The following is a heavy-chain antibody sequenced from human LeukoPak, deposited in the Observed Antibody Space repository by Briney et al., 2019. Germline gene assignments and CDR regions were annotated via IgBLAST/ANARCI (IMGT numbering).Heavy chain of an antibody. V-gene: IGHV1-18*01. CDR3: ASTLSGENYYYYGMDV. CDR1: GYTFTSYG. J-gene: IGHJ6*02. CDR2: ISAYNGNT. D-gene: IGHD2-21*01. Sequence: ASVKVSCKASGYTFTSYGISWVRQAPGQGLERMGWISAYNGNTNYAQKLQGRVTMTTDTSTSTAYMELRSLRSDDTAVYYCASTLSGENYYYYGMDVWGQGTTVTVSS.